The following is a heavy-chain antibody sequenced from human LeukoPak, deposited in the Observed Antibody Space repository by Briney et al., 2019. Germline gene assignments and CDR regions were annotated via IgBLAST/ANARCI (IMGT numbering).Heavy chain of an antibody. Sequence: GGSLRLSCAASGFTFSDYYMSWIRQAPGKGLEWVSYISSSGSTIYYADSVKGRFTISGDNAKNSLYLQMNSLRAEDTAVYYCASRDYDSSGFDYWGQGTLVTVSS. CDR2: ISSSGSTI. CDR1: GFTFSDYY. J-gene: IGHJ4*02. V-gene: IGHV3-11*04. CDR3: ASRDYDSSGFDY. D-gene: IGHD3-22*01.